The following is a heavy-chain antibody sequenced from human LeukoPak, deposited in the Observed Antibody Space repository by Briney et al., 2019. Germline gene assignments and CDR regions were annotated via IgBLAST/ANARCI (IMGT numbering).Heavy chain of an antibody. Sequence: ASVKVSCKASGGTFSSYAISWVRQAPGQGLEWMGRIIPILGIANYAQKFQGRVTITADKSTSTAYMELSSLGSEDTAVYYCARDAAGIVVVSYFNWFDPWGQGTLVTVSS. CDR1: GGTFSSYA. CDR3: ARDAAGIVVVSYFNWFDP. V-gene: IGHV1-69*04. J-gene: IGHJ5*02. CDR2: IIPILGIA. D-gene: IGHD3-22*01.